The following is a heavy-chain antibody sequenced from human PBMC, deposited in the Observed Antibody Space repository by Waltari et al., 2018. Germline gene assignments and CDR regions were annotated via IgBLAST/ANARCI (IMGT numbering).Heavy chain of an antibody. Sequence: QLQLQESGPGLVKPSETLSLTCTVSGGSISTTSVSWGWIRQPPGKGLEWIGTIYYSGSTYYNPALKSRVTISVDTSKNQFSLKLNSVTAADTAVYYCARRGDRRAKFEYWGQGILVTVSS. CDR3: ARRGDRRAKFEY. CDR1: GGSISTTSVS. D-gene: IGHD3-10*01. V-gene: IGHV4-39*01. CDR2: IYYSGST. J-gene: IGHJ4*02.